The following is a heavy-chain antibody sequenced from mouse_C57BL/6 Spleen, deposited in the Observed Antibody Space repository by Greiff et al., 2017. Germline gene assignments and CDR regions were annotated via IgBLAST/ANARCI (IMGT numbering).Heavy chain of an antibody. CDR3: ARSYYYGSSYEDFDY. CDR1: GYTFTSYW. J-gene: IGHJ2*01. D-gene: IGHD1-1*01. Sequence: QVQLQQPGAELVMPGASVKLSCKASGYTFTSYWMHWVKQRPGQGLEWIGEIDPSDSYTNYNQKFKGKSTLTVDTSSSTAYMQLSSLTSEDSAVYYCARSYYYGSSYEDFDYWGQGTTLTVSS. CDR2: IDPSDSYT. V-gene: IGHV1-69*01.